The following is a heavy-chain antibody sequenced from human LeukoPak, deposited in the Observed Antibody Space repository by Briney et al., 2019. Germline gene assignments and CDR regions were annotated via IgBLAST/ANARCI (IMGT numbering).Heavy chain of an antibody. CDR3: AKPLSPVLTAIWWDS. CDR2: ISGSGDIT. Sequence: GGSLRLSCAASGFPFSIHGMSWVRQAPGKGLEWVSVISGSGDITYYADSVKGRFTISRDNSKNTVFLQMNSLRAEDTAVYYCAKPLSPVLTAIWWDSWGQGTLATVSS. CDR1: GFPFSIHG. V-gene: IGHV3-23*01. D-gene: IGHD2-21*02. J-gene: IGHJ4*02.